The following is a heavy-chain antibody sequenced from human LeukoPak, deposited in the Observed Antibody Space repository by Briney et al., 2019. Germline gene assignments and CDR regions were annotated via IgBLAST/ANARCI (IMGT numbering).Heavy chain of an antibody. CDR2: ISGSGGST. D-gene: IGHD2-21*02. V-gene: IGHV3-23*01. CDR1: GFTFSTYA. Sequence: GGSLRRSCAASGFTFSTYAMSWVRHTPGKGLEWVSAISGSGGSTYYADSVKGRFTISRDNSKNTLYLQMNSLRAEDTATYYCAKDLRHFGDIVVVTADFDYWGQGTLVTVSS. J-gene: IGHJ4*02. CDR3: AKDLRHFGDIVVVTADFDY.